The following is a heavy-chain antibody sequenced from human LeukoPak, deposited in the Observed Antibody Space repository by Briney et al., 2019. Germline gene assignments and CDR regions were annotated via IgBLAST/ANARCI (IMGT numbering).Heavy chain of an antibody. CDR1: GDSVTSGGYY. J-gene: IGHJ4*02. CDR2: IYYTGST. D-gene: IGHD3-10*01. Sequence: SQTLSLTCTASGDSVTSGGYYWNWIRQHPVKGLEWIGYIYYTGSTNYNPSLKSRINISADTSKNQFSLKLKSVTAADTAIYYCARSGLYYPGSGSFDYWGQGALVTVSS. CDR3: ARSGLYYPGSGSFDY. V-gene: IGHV4-31*03.